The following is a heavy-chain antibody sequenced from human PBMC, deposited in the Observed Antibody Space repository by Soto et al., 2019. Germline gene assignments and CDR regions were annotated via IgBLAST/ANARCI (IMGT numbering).Heavy chain of an antibody. Sequence: PGGSLRLSCAASGFTFSSYGMHWVRQAPGKGLEWVAVIWYDGSNKYYADSVKGRFTISRDNSKNTLYLQMNSLRAEDTAVYYCARDIRRVGDSSGSHPDTFDIWGQGTKVTVSS. CDR2: IWYDGSNK. V-gene: IGHV3-33*01. CDR3: ARDIRRVGDSSGSHPDTFDI. CDR1: GFTFSSYG. D-gene: IGHD3-22*01. J-gene: IGHJ3*02.